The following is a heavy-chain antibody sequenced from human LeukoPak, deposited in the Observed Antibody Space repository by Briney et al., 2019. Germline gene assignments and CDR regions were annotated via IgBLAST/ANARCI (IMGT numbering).Heavy chain of an antibody. V-gene: IGHV3-23*01. J-gene: IGHJ4*02. CDR1: GFTFSSYA. CDR2: ISGSGDST. CDR3: AKCGYSYGYPVDY. Sequence: GGSLRLSCAASGFTFSSYAMSWVRQAPGKGLEWVSVISGSGDSTYYADSVKGRFTISRDNSKNTLYLQMNSLRAEDTAIYYCAKCGYSYGYPVDYWGQGTLVTVSS. D-gene: IGHD5-18*01.